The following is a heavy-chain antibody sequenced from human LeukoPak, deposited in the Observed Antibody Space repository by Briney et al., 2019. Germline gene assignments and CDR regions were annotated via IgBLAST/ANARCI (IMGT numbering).Heavy chain of an antibody. CDR2: INHSGSS. D-gene: IGHD1-1*01. CDR3: ARELETGKDY. CDR1: GGSFSGYY. V-gene: IGHV4-34*01. Sequence: SETLSLTCAVYGGSFSGYYWSWIRQPPGKGLEWIGEINHSGSSNYNPSLKSRVTISVDTSKNQFSLKLSSVTAADTAVYYCARELETGKDYWGQGTLVTVSS. J-gene: IGHJ4*02.